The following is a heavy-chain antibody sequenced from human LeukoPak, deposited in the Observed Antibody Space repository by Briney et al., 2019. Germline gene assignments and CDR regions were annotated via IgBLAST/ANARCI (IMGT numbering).Heavy chain of an antibody. CDR1: GFTFSSYA. CDR3: AKAFVDIVVVPAAPLDY. CDR2: ISGSGGST. Sequence: GGSLRLSCAASGFTFSSYAMSWVRQAPGKGLEWVSAISGSGGSTYYADSVKGRFTISRDNSKSTLYLQMNSLRAEDTAVYYCAKAFVDIVVVPAAPLDYWGQGTLVTVSS. D-gene: IGHD2-2*03. V-gene: IGHV3-23*01. J-gene: IGHJ4*02.